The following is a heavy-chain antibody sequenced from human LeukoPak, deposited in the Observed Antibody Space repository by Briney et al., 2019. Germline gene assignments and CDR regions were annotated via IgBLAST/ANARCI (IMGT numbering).Heavy chain of an antibody. Sequence: PGGSLRLSCAASGFTFSSYWMYWVRQAPGKGLVWVSRINSDGSSTSNADSVKGRFTISRDNAKNTPYLQMNSLRVEDTAVYYCARDGYNYYMDVWGKRTTVTVSS. CDR3: ARDGYNYYMDV. V-gene: IGHV3-74*01. CDR2: INSDGSST. J-gene: IGHJ6*03. CDR1: GFTFSSYW.